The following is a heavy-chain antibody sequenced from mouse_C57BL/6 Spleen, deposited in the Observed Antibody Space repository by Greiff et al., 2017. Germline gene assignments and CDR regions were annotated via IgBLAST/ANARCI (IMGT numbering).Heavy chain of an antibody. J-gene: IGHJ3*01. D-gene: IGHD1-1*01. V-gene: IGHV5-17*01. CDR3: ARPHYGSSSAWFAY. Sequence: DVMLVESGGGLVKPGGSLKLSCAASGFTFSDYGMHWVRQAPEKGLEWVAYISSGSSTIYYADTVKGRFTISRDNAKNTLFLQRTSLRSEDTAMYYCARPHYGSSSAWFAYWGQGALVTVSA. CDR1: GFTFSDYG. CDR2: ISSGSSTI.